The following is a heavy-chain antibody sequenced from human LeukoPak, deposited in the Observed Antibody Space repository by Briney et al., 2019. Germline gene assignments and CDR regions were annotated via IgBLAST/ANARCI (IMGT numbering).Heavy chain of an antibody. Sequence: PGGSLRLSCAASGFTFGSYSMNWVRQAPGKGLEWVSSISSSSSYIYYADSVKGRFTISRDNAKNPLSLQMNSIRAAHTAVYYCAAPIVGIPTGRLGEPPRAFDIWGQGTMVTVSS. D-gene: IGHD3-10*01. J-gene: IGHJ3*02. CDR2: ISSSSSYI. CDR3: AAPIVGIPTGRLGEPPRAFDI. CDR1: GFTFGSYS. V-gene: IGHV3-21*01.